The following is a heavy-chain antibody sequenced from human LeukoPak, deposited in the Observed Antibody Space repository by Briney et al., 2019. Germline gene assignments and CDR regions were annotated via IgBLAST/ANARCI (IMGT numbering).Heavy chain of an antibody. CDR2: INQDGSEK. CDR3: AKERGNYFDY. J-gene: IGHJ4*02. D-gene: IGHD3-10*01. V-gene: IGHV3-7*05. CDR1: GFSFSRSW. Sequence: PGGSLRLSCAASGFSFSRSWMTWVRQAPGKGLEWVANINQDGSEKCYVDSVKGRFTISRDNAKNSLDLQMNGLRAEDTAVYYCAKERGNYFDYWGQGTLVTVSS.